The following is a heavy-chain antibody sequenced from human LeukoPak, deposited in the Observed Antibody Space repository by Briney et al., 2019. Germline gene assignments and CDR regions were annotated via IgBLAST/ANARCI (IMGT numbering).Heavy chain of an antibody. V-gene: IGHV4-39*07. CDR3: ARDVVAAAGTWDC. D-gene: IGHD6-13*01. CDR1: GGSISSSSYY. Sequence: PSETLSLTCTVSGGSISSSSYYWGWIRQSPGKGLEWIGNIYYSGSTYYNPSLKSRVTISVDTSKNQFSLKLSSVTAADTAVYYCARDVVAAAGTWDCWGQGTLVTVSS. CDR2: IYYSGST. J-gene: IGHJ4*02.